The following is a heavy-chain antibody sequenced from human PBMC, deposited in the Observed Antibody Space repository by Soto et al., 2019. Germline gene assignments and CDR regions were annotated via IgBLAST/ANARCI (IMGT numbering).Heavy chain of an antibody. Sequence: SETLSLTCTVSGGSISSYYWSWIRQPPGKGLEWIGYIYYSGSTNYNPSLKSRDTISVDTSKNQFSLKLSSVTAADTAVYYCARALGAGFYYLDFWGQGTRVTVSS. J-gene: IGHJ4*02. D-gene: IGHD1-26*01. CDR1: GGSISSYY. CDR2: IYYSGST. CDR3: ARALGAGFYYLDF. V-gene: IGHV4-59*01.